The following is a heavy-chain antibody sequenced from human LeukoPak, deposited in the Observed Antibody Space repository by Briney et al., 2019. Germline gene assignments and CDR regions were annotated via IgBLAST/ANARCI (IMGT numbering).Heavy chain of an antibody. CDR1: GGSFSGYY. Sequence: PSETLGLTCAVYGGSFSGYYWSWIRQPPGKGLEWIGEINHSGSTNYNPSLKSRVTISVDTSKNQFSLKLRSVTAADTAVYYCARPSGDILTGYYGLWGQGTLVTVSS. D-gene: IGHD3-9*01. CDR2: INHSGST. J-gene: IGHJ4*02. CDR3: ARPSGDILTGYYGL. V-gene: IGHV4-34*01.